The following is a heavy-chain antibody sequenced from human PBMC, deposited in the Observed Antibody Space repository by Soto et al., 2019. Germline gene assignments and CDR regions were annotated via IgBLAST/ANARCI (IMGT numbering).Heavy chain of an antibody. CDR2: IKPDGSDK. Sequence: HPGGSLRLSCAASGFTFHKYWMGWVRQTPDKGLEWVANIKPDGSDKYYVDSVKGRFTISRDNAKNSLYLQMNSLRAEDTAVYYCARENYFDYWGQGTLVTVSS. CDR1: GFTFHKYW. J-gene: IGHJ4*02. V-gene: IGHV3-7*01. CDR3: ARENYFDY.